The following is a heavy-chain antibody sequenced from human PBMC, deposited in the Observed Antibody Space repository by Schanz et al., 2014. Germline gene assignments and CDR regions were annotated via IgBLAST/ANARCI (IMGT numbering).Heavy chain of an antibody. CDR2: ISGSGAGT. CDR3: AKDIGGAVAAPVYDS. D-gene: IGHD2-15*01. V-gene: IGHV3-23*01. Sequence: EVQLLESGGGLVQPGGSLRLSCAASGFTFSSYAMEWVRQAPGKGLEWVSAISGSGAGTYYADSVKGRFTFSRDNSKNTLYLQMSSLRADDTALYYCAKDIGGAVAAPVYDSWGQGTLVTVSS. J-gene: IGHJ4*02. CDR1: GFTFSSYA.